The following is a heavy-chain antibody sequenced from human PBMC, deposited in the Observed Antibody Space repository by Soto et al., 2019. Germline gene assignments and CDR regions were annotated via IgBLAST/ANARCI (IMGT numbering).Heavy chain of an antibody. CDR1: GFNLSRDG. D-gene: IGHD1-26*01. CDR2: IFGRGRTT. CDR3: AKSQSGSFFAAFDL. J-gene: IGHJ3*01. Sequence: AGSLRLSCAAAGFNLSRDGMNCVRQAPGKGMEWVASIFGRGRTTYYADSVKDRFTISRDHSKNALYLQLTSLRGEETALYYLAKSQSGSFFAAFDLWGQGTMVTVSS. V-gene: IGHV3-23*01.